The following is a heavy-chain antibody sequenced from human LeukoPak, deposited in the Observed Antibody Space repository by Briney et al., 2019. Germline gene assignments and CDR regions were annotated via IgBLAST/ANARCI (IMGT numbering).Heavy chain of an antibody. Sequence: TLSLTCTISGGSISSGDYYWSWIRQPPGKGLEWIGYIYYSGSTYYNPSLKSRVTISVDTSKNQFSLKLSSVTAADTAVYYCARDQASTGSGWSDWGRGTLVTVSS. CDR2: IYYSGST. V-gene: IGHV4-30-4*01. CDR1: GGSISSGDYY. D-gene: IGHD6-19*01. CDR3: ARDQASTGSGWSD. J-gene: IGHJ4*02.